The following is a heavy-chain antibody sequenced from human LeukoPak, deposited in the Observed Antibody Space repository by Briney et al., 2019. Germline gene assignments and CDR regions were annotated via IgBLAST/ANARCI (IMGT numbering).Heavy chain of an antibody. V-gene: IGHV3-66*01. CDR2: IYSNGNT. J-gene: IGHJ4*02. D-gene: IGHD3-10*01. CDR3: ARDSGWFGELPPQFDY. Sequence: GGSLRLSCAASGFTVSSNYLSWVRQAPEKGLEWVSVIYSNGNTYYADSVKGRFTISRDNSKNTLYLQMNSLRAEDTAVYYCARDSGWFGELPPQFDYWGQGTLVTVSS. CDR1: GFTVSSNY.